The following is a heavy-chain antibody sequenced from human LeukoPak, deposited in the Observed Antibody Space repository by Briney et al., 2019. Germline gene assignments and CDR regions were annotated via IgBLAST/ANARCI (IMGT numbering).Heavy chain of an antibody. CDR3: AKGADSTIWYTGGYYFDY. CDR1: GFTFSSYA. CDR2: ISGSGGST. V-gene: IGHV3-23*01. J-gene: IGHJ4*02. D-gene: IGHD6-13*01. Sequence: GGSLRLSCAASGFTFSSYAMSWVRQAPGKGLEWVSTISGSGGSTYYADSVKGRFAISRDKSKNTVYLQMNSLRAEDTAVYYCAKGADSTIWYTGGYYFDYWGQGTLVTVSS.